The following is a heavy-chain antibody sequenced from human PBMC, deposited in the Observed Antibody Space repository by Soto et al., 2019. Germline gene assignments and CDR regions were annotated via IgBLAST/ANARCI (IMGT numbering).Heavy chain of an antibody. CDR3: TKSSVHCSGGSCFDF. J-gene: IGHJ5*01. CDR1: GFTFSSYA. D-gene: IGHD2-15*01. CDR2: ISGSGATT. Sequence: EVQLLESGGGFIQSGGSLRLSCAASGFTFSSYAMSWVRQAPGKRLEWLSLISGSGATTYYVDSVKGRFIVSRDKSKNTVYLQMNSLRADDTALYYCTKSSVHCSGGSCFDFWGQGTLVTVSS. V-gene: IGHV3-23*01.